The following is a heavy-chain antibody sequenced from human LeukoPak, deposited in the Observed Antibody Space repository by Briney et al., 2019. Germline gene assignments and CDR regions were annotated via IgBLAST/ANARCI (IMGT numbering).Heavy chain of an antibody. CDR3: ARDVGDIVTIPAAISVP. J-gene: IGHJ5*02. CDR1: GYTFGSYG. Sequence: GASVKVSCKASGYTFGSYGISWVRQAPGQGLEWMGWISAYNGNTNYAQMVQGRVTMTTDTSTSTAYMEVRSLRSDDTAMYYCARDVGDIVTIPAAISVPWGQGTLVTVSS. V-gene: IGHV1-18*01. D-gene: IGHD2-2*01. CDR2: ISAYNGNT.